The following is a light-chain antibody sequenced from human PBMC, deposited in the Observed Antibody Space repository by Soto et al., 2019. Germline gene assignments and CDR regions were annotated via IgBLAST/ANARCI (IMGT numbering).Light chain of an antibody. CDR2: DAS. CDR1: QSVSSY. J-gene: IGKJ1*01. V-gene: IGKV3-11*01. Sequence: EIVLTHSPGILSLSPGERATLSFRASQSVSSYLAWYQQKPGQAPRLLIYDASNRATGIPARFSGSGSGTDFTLTISSLEPEDFAVYYCQQRSNWPRTFGQGTKVDIK. CDR3: QQRSNWPRT.